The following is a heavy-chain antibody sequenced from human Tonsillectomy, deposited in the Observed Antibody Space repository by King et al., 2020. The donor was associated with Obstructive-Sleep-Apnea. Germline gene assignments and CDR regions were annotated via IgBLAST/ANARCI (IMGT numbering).Heavy chain of an antibody. J-gene: IGHJ4*02. CDR1: GVSITTSNW. Sequence: PLQESGPGLVTPSGTLSLTGAVSGVSITTSNWWAWVRQPPGKGLEWLGQIYETGSTNYSPSLNGRVPISVDKSKNHFSLKLTSVTAADTAVYYCARANYDFLSGPFDFWGQGTLVTVSS. D-gene: IGHD3-3*01. V-gene: IGHV4-4*02. CDR3: ARANYDFLSGPFDF. CDR2: IYETGST.